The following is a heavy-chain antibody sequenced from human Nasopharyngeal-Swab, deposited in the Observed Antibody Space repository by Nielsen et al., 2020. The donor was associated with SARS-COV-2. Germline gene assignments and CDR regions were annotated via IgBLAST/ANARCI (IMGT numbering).Heavy chain of an antibody. CDR3: ARSAAYCGGDCYSRGYYYYYYMDV. Sequence: GESLKISCKGSGYSFTSYWISWVRQMPGKGLEWMGRIDPSDSYTNYSPSFQGHVTISADKSISTAYLQWSSLKASDTAMYYCARSAAYCGGDCYSRGYYYYYYMDVWGKGTTVTVFS. V-gene: IGHV5-10-1*01. J-gene: IGHJ6*03. CDR2: IDPSDSYT. D-gene: IGHD2-21*02. CDR1: GYSFTSYW.